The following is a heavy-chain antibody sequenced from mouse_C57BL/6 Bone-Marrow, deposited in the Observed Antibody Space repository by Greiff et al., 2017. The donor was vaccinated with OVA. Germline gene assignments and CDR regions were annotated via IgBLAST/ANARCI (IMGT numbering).Heavy chain of an antibody. CDR1: GYTFTSYG. D-gene: IGHD2-4*01. Sequence: VKLQQSGAELARPGASVKLSCKASGYTFTSYGISWVKQRPGQGLEWIGEIYPRSGNTYYNEKFKGKATLTADKSSSTAYMELRSLTSEDSAVYFCARFCDYAFYYAMDYWGQGTSVTVSS. V-gene: IGHV1-81*01. CDR2: IYPRSGNT. CDR3: ARFCDYAFYYAMDY. J-gene: IGHJ4*01.